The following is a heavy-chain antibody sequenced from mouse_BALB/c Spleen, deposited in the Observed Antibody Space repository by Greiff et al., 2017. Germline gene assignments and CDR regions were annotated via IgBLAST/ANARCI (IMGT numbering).Heavy chain of an antibody. J-gene: IGHJ1*01. D-gene: IGHD2-4*01. CDR3: ARAMITTYWYFDV. CDR1: GYTFTSYW. Sequence: VKLQESGAELARPGASVKLSCKASGYTFTSYWMQWVKQRPGQGLEWIGAIYPGDGDTRYTQKFKGKATLTADKSSSTAYMQLSSLASEDSAVYYCARAMITTYWYFDVWGAGTTVTVSS. CDR2: IYPGDGDT. V-gene: IGHV1-87*01.